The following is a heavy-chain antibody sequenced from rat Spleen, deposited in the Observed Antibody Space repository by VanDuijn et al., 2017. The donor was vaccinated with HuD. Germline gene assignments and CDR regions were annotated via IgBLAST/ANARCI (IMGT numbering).Heavy chain of an antibody. J-gene: IGHJ2*01. CDR3: TRDRLGAGFDY. Sequence: QVQLRESGPGLVQPSQTLSLTCTVSGFSLTSYHVHWVRQPPGKGLEWIAAISSGGDTYYSSALKSRLSISRDTSKSQIFLKMNTLQTEDTAIYYCTRDRLGAGFDYWGQGVMVTVSS. V-gene: IGHV2-32*01. D-gene: IGHD5-1*01. CDR1: GFSLTSYH. CDR2: ISSGGDT.